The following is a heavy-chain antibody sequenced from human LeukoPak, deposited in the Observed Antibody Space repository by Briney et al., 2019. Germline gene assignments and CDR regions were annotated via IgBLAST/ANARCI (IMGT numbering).Heavy chain of an antibody. Sequence: PGGSLRLSCAASGFTFANYAMSWVRQAPGKGLEWVSAISGSGGSTYYADSVKGRFTISRDSSKNTLYLQMNSLRAEDTAVYYCAKALLVSVVVVAANDYWGQGTLVTVSS. J-gene: IGHJ4*02. CDR3: AKALLVSVVVVAANDY. V-gene: IGHV3-23*01. CDR1: GFTFANYA. D-gene: IGHD2-15*01. CDR2: ISGSGGST.